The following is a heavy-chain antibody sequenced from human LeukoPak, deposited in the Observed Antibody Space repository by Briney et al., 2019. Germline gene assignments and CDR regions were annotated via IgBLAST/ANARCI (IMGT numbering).Heavy chain of an antibody. CDR3: ARASFAH. CDR2: ISTYNGNT. J-gene: IGHJ4*02. V-gene: IGHV1-18*01. Sequence: VASVKVSCKASSYTFVTYGINWVRQAPGQGPEWIGWISTYNGNTKYALKFQDRVTLTRDTSTTTAYMELKSLTSGDRFVYYCARASFAHWGQGTLVIVSS. CDR1: SYTFVTYG.